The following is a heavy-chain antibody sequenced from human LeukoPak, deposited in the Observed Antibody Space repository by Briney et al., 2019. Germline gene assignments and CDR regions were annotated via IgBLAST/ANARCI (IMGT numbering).Heavy chain of an antibody. D-gene: IGHD2-15*01. V-gene: IGHV3-15*01. J-gene: IGHJ4*02. CDR1: GITFSNYA. Sequence: PGGSLRLSCVASGITFSNYAVSWVRQAPGKGLEWVGHIRSKADGGTPDYIAPVKGRFTISRDDSKDTLYLQMNSLNTGDTAMYYCTTRSPARYCSDGACYSSADDRGQGTLVTVSS. CDR2: IRSKADGGTP. CDR3: TTRSPARYCSDGACYSSADD.